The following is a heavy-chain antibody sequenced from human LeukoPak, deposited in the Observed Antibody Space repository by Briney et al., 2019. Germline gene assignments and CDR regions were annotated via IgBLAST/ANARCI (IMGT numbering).Heavy chain of an antibody. CDR1: GGSFSGYY. Sequence: QSSETLSLTCAVYGGSFSGYYWSWIRQPPGKGLEWIGEINHSGSTNYNPSLKSRVTISVDTSKNQFSLKLSSVTAADTAVYYCARVKPGVTDYYYYYYYMDVWGKGTTVTVSS. CDR3: ARVKPGVTDYYYYYYYMDV. D-gene: IGHD2-21*02. J-gene: IGHJ6*03. CDR2: INHSGST. V-gene: IGHV4-34*01.